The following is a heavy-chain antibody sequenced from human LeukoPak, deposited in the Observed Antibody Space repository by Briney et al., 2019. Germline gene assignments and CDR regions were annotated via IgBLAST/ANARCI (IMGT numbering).Heavy chain of an antibody. Sequence: GGSLRLSCAASGFTFSSYSMNWVRQAPGKGLEWVSAISGSGGSTYYADSVKGRFTISRDNSKNTLYLQMNSLRAEDTAVYYCAKRSMVRGVIFDYWSQGTLVTVSS. CDR2: ISGSGGST. D-gene: IGHD3-10*01. V-gene: IGHV3-23*01. J-gene: IGHJ4*02. CDR3: AKRSMVRGVIFDY. CDR1: GFTFSSYS.